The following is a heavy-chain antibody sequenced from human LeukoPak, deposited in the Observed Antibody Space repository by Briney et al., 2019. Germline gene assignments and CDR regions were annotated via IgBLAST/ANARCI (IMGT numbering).Heavy chain of an antibody. CDR2: INWNGGST. V-gene: IGHV3-20*04. Sequence: PGGSLRLSCAASGFTFDDYGMSWVRQAPGKGLEWVSGINWNGGSTGFEDSVKGRFTISRDNAKNSLYLQMNSLRAEDTALYFCARDQDTSGYYYGILDYWGQGTLVSVSS. D-gene: IGHD3-22*01. CDR3: ARDQDTSGYYYGILDY. J-gene: IGHJ4*02. CDR1: GFTFDDYG.